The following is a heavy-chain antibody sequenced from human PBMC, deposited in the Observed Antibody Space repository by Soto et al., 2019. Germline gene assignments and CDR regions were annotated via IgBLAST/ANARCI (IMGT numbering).Heavy chain of an antibody. V-gene: IGHV4-38-2*02. CDR2: IYHSGST. Sequence: SETLSLTCAVSCYSIISGYYWGWMRQPPGKGLEWIGTIYHSGSTYYNPSLKSRVTISVDTAKNQFSLKLSSVTAADTAVYYCARDRGYDFWSGYYAYWGQGTLVTVSS. CDR1: CYSIISGYY. CDR3: ARDRGYDFWSGYYAY. J-gene: IGHJ4*02. D-gene: IGHD3-3*01.